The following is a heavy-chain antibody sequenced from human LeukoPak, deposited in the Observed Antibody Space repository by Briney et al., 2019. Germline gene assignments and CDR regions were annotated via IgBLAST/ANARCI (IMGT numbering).Heavy chain of an antibody. V-gene: IGHV3-48*03. CDR3: ARGFGGNRAVFDY. D-gene: IGHD4-23*01. CDR2: ISSSGSTI. CDR1: GFTFSSYE. J-gene: IGHJ4*02. Sequence: GGSLRLSCAASGFTFSSYEMNWVRQAPGKGLEWVSYISSSGSTIYYADSVKGRFTISRDNAKNSLYLQMNSLRAEDTAVYYCARGFGGNRAVFDYWGQGTLVTVSS.